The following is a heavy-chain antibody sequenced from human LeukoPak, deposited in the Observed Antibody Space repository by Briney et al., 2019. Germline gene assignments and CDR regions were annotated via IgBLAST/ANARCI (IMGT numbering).Heavy chain of an antibody. V-gene: IGHV3-73*01. J-gene: IGHJ4*02. D-gene: IGHD1-26*01. Sequence: GGSLKLSCPAPGFTFSGSAMHWVRQAPGKGLGWVGRIRIKAHSYATAYAAAVKGRFTISRDDSTNTADLQMNSLKTEDTAVYYCTGGTPWDLDYWGEGTLVTVSS. CDR2: IRIKAHSYAT. CDR3: TGGTPWDLDY. CDR1: GFTFSGSA.